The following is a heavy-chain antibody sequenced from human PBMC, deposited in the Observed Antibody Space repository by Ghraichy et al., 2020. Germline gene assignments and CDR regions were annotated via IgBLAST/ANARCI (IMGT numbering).Heavy chain of an antibody. V-gene: IGHV3-23*01. CDR3: AKKGIEAAGYYYYGMDV. CDR2: INSRGGST. Sequence: GGSLRLSCAASGFTFSSYAMSWVRQAPGKGLEWVSTINSRGGSTYYADSVKGRFTISRDNSKNTLYLQMNSLKAEDTAVYYCAKKGIEAAGYYYYGMDVWGQGTTVTVSS. D-gene: IGHD6-13*01. J-gene: IGHJ6*02. CDR1: GFTFSSYA.